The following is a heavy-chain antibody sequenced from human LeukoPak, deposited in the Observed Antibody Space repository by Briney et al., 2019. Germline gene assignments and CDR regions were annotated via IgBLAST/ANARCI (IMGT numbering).Heavy chain of an antibody. Sequence: GGPLNLPCPRSESTLSSIAWHWARQPQAKGLEWLEFLRYDGSNKYYADSVKGRFTISRDNSKNTLYLQMNSLRAEDTAVYYCAKCTTRFLEWLFTYYFDYWGQGTLVTVSS. CDR1: ESTLSSIA. CDR3: AKCTTRFLEWLFTYYFDY. CDR2: LRYDGSNK. D-gene: IGHD3-3*01. V-gene: IGHV3-30*02. J-gene: IGHJ4*02.